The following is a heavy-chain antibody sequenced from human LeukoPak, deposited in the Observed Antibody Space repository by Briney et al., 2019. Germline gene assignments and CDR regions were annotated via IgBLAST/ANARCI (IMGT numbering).Heavy chain of an antibody. J-gene: IGHJ6*04. CDR3: ARDFRNYYYYGMDV. Sequence: PGGSLRPSCAASGFTFSSYGMHWVRQAPGKGLEWVAVIWYDGSNEYYADSVKGRFTISRDNSKNTLYLQMNSLRAEDTAVYYCARDFRNYYYYGMDVWGKGTTVTVSS. CDR1: GFTFSSYG. V-gene: IGHV3-33*01. CDR2: IWYDGSNE.